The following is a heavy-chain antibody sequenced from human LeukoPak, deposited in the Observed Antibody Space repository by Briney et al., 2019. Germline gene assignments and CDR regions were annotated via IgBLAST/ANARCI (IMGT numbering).Heavy chain of an antibody. CDR2: IYYSGST. D-gene: IGHD5-18*01. CDR1: GGSISSYY. CDR3: ARGDTTMGYAFDI. J-gene: IGHJ3*02. Sequence: SETLSLTRTVSGGSISSYYWSWIRQPPGKGLEWIAYIYYSGSTNYNPSLKSRVTISVDTSKNQFSLRLSSVTAADTAVYYCARGDTTMGYAFDIWGQGTMVTVSS. V-gene: IGHV4-59*01.